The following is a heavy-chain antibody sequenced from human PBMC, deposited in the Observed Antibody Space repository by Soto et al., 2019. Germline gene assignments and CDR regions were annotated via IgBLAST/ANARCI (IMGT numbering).Heavy chain of an antibody. D-gene: IGHD2-15*01. Sequence: ASVKVSCKASGYTFTRNAMHWVRQAPGQRLEWMGWMNAGSGNTSYAQKFQGRVTITRNTSISTAYMELSSLRSEDTAVYYCASVDYYYYYMDVWGKGTTVTVSS. CDR1: GYTFTRNA. J-gene: IGHJ6*03. CDR3: ASVDYYYYYMDV. CDR2: MNAGSGNT. V-gene: IGHV1-8*03.